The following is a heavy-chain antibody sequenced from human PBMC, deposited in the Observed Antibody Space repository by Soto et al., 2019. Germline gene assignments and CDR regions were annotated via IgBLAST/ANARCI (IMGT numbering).Heavy chain of an antibody. Sequence: PGGSLRLSCAASGFTFSSYAMSWVRQAPGKGLEWVSAISGSGGSTYYADSVKGRFTISRDNSKNTLYLQMNSLRAEDTAVYYCAKGSRTRSITVIVVVQPFDYWGQGTLVTVSS. CDR3: AKGSRTRSITVIVVVQPFDY. CDR2: ISGSGGST. CDR1: GFTFSSYA. V-gene: IGHV3-23*01. D-gene: IGHD3-22*01. J-gene: IGHJ4*02.